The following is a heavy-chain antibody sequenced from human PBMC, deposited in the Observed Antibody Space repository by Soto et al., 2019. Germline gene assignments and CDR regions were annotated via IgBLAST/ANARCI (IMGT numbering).Heavy chain of an antibody. V-gene: IGHV4-31*03. CDR1: GGSISSAGYC. CDR2: IYYNGST. Sequence: QVQLRESGPGLVRPSQTLSLTCTVSGGSISSAGYCWSWIRQHPGKALEWMGYIYYNGSTYSNPSLRSRLTISVDTSLNQFSLRLSSVTAADTAVYYCAREVIAVAGIPDYWGQGTLVTVSS. D-gene: IGHD6-19*01. J-gene: IGHJ4*02. CDR3: AREVIAVAGIPDY.